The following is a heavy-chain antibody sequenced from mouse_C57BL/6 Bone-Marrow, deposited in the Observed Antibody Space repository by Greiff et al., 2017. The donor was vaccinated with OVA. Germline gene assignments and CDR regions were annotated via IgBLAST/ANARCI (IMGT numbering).Heavy chain of an antibody. CDR2: GQGLEWIG. J-gene: IGHJ4*01. D-gene: IGHD2-1*01. V-gene: IGHV1-87*01. CDR3: SEDSAVYYGASIYYGHYDAMDY. Sequence: QVQLQQSGPELARPWASVKISCQAFYTFSRRVHFAIRDTNYWMQWVKQRPGQGLEWIGAIYPGTGDTSSNQKFKVKATLTADKSASTAYMPLSILTSEDSAVYYGASIYYGHYDAMDYWGRGTSVTVSS. CDR1: YTFSRRVH.